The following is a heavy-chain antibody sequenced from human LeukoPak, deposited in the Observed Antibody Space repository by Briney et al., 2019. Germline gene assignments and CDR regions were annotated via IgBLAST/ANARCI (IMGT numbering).Heavy chain of an antibody. CDR2: IKQDGSEK. V-gene: IGHV3-7*01. Sequence: PRGSLRLSCAASGFTFSSYWMSWVRQAPGKGLEWVANIKQDGSEKYYVDSVKGRFTISRDNAKNSLYLQMNSLRAEDTAVYYCASVRYFDWLLPDYWGQGTLVTVSS. CDR3: ASVRYFDWLLPDY. D-gene: IGHD3-9*01. J-gene: IGHJ4*02. CDR1: GFTFSSYW.